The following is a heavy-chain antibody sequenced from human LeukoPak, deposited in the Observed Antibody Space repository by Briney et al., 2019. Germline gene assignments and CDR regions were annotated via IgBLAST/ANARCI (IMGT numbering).Heavy chain of an antibody. CDR1: GFTFSSYW. J-gene: IGHJ1*01. V-gene: IGHV3-7*01. CDR3: ARDGVGYYYDSSGYPAEYFQH. Sequence: PGGSLRLSCAASGFTFSSYWMSWVRQAPGKGLEWVASIKQDGSEKYYVDSVKGRFTISRDNAKNSLYLQMNSLRAEDTVVYYCARDGVGYYYDSSGYPAEYFQHWGQGTLVTVSS. D-gene: IGHD3-22*01. CDR2: IKQDGSEK.